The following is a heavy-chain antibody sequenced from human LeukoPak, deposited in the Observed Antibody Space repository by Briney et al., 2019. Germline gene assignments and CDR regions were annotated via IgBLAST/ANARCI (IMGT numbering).Heavy chain of an antibody. Sequence: PGGSLRLSCAASGFTFSSYTMSWVRQAPGKGLEWVSTITTSDGNTYYADSVKGRFTISRDNSKNTLYLQMNSLRAEDTAVYYCAKEWELTQFDYWGQGTLVTVSS. CDR2: ITTSDGNT. CDR1: GFTFSSYT. J-gene: IGHJ4*02. CDR3: AKEWELTQFDY. V-gene: IGHV3-23*01. D-gene: IGHD1-26*01.